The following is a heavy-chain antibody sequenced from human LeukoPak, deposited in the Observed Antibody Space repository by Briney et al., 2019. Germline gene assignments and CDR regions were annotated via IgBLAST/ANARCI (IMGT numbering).Heavy chain of an antibody. CDR3: TIDPYSNYEHY. CDR1: GFTFSNAW. CDR2: IKSKTDGGTI. J-gene: IGHJ4*02. V-gene: IGHV3-15*01. D-gene: IGHD4-11*01. Sequence: GGSLRLSCAASGFTFSNAWMSWVRQAPGKGLEWVGRIKSKTDGGTIDYAAPVKGRFTISRDDSKNTLYLQMNSLKTEDTAVYYCTIDPYSNYEHYWGQGTLVTVSS.